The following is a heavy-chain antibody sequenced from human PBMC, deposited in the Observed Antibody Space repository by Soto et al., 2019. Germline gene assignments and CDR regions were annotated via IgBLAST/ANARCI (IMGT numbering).Heavy chain of an antibody. V-gene: IGHV1-46*01. D-gene: IGHD6-25*01. CDR3: ARESAANWFDP. CDR2: INPSGGST. Sequence: ASVKVSCKASGYTFTSYGISWVRQAPGQGLEWMGRINPSGGSTSYAQKLQGRVTMTRDTSTSTVYMELSSLRSDDTAVYYCARESAANWFDPWGQGTLVTVSS. CDR1: GYTFTSYG. J-gene: IGHJ5*02.